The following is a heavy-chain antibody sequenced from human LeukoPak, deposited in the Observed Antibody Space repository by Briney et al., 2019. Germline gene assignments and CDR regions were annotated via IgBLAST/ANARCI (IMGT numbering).Heavy chain of an antibody. CDR2: LSGNGGIT. CDR3: ARGFGYSNNYYFDY. D-gene: IGHD6-13*01. Sequence: GGSLRLSCAASEFTFSTYAMTWVRQAPGKGLEWVSGLSGNGGITYYADSVRGRFTISRDNSKNTLYLQMNSLRAEDTAVYYCARGFGYSNNYYFDYWGQGTLVTVSS. CDR1: EFTFSTYA. J-gene: IGHJ4*02. V-gene: IGHV3-23*01.